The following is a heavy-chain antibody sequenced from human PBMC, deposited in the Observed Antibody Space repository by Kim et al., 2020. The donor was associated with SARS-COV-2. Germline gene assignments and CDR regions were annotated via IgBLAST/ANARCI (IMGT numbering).Heavy chain of an antibody. Sequence: GGSLRLSCAASGFTFSDYYMSWIRQAPGKGLEWVSYISSRSYTNYADSVKGRFTISRDHAKNTLYLQMNSLRAEDTAGYYCGRDRGGESSGCPPPGDYWGQATLLTVSS. V-gene: IGHV3-11*05. CDR3: GRDRGGESSGCPPPGDY. D-gene: IGHD3-22*01. CDR2: ISSRSYT. J-gene: IGHJ4*02. CDR1: GFTFSDYY.